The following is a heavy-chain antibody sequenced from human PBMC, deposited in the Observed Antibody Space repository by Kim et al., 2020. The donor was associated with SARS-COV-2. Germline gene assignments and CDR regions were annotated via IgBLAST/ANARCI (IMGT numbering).Heavy chain of an antibody. Sequence: SETLSLTCTVSGVSISTYYWSWIRQPRGKGLEWIGYIFYSGATNYIPSLKSRATISVDTPKNQFSLKLTSVTAADTAVYYCARGAGGDYYGMDVWGQGTTVTVSS. J-gene: IGHJ6*02. CDR2: IFYSGAT. CDR3: ARGAGGDYYGMDV. D-gene: IGHD3-16*01. V-gene: IGHV4-59*13. CDR1: GVSISTYY.